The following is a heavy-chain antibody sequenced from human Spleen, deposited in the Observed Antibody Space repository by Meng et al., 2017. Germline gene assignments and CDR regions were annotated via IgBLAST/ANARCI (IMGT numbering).Heavy chain of an antibody. CDR2: ISGSGGST. V-gene: IGHV3-23*01. Sequence: GESLKISCAASGFTFSSYAMSWVRQAPGKGLEWFSAISGSGGSTVYADSVKGQFTISRDNCKNTLYLQMNRLRAEDTAVYYCARDTPSDSSGSGFDPWGQGTLVTVSS. J-gene: IGHJ5*02. CDR1: GFTFSSYA. D-gene: IGHD6-19*01. CDR3: ARDTPSDSSGSGFDP.